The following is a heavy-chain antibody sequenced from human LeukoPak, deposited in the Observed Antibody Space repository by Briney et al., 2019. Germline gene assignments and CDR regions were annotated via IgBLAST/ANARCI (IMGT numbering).Heavy chain of an antibody. CDR3: ARGGHIVVVPAAIWALPYYFDY. D-gene: IGHD2-2*02. V-gene: IGHV4-34*01. CDR1: GGSFSGYY. J-gene: IGHJ4*02. Sequence: SETLSLTCAVYGGSFSGYYWSWIRQPPGKGLEWIGEINHSGSTNYNPSLKSRVTISVDTSKNQFSLKLSSVTAADTAVCYCARGGHIVVVPAAIWALPYYFDYWGQGTLVTVSS. CDR2: INHSGST.